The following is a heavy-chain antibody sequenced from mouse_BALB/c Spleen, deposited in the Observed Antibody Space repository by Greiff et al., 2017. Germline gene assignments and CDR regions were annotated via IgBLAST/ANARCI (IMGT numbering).Heavy chain of an antibody. CDR1: GYSITSDYA. V-gene: IGHV3-2*02. J-gene: IGHJ4*01. CDR2: ISYSGST. Sequence: EVQGVESGPGLVKPSQSLSLTCTVTGYSITSDYAWNWIRQFPGNKLEWMGYISYSGSTSYNPSLKSRISITRDTSKNQFFLQLNSVTTEDTATYYCGREGFYAMDYWGQGTSVTVSS. CDR3: GREGFYAMDY.